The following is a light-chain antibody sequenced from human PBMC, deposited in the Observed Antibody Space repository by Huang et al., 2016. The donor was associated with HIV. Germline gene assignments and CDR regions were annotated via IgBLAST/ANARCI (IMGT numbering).Light chain of an antibody. J-gene: IGKJ1*01. CDR3: LQDYNYPRT. CDR2: AAS. CDR1: QGMGND. V-gene: IGKV1-6*01. Sequence: AIQMTQSPSSLSASVGDRVTVTCRASQGMGNDLGWYQQKPGKAPKPLIYAASSLQSGVPSRCSGSGSGTDFTLTISSLQPEDFATYYCLQDYNYPRTFGQGTKVEIK.